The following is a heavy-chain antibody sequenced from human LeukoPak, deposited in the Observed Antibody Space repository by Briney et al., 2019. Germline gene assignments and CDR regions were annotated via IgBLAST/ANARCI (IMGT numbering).Heavy chain of an antibody. J-gene: IGHJ1*01. CDR1: GGSISSYY. V-gene: IGHV4-59*01. CDR3: ARAWFTRKGYFQH. D-gene: IGHD2-15*01. Sequence: PSETLSLTCTVSGGSISSYYWSWIRQPPGKGLEWIGYIYYSGSTNYNPSPKSRVTISVDTSKNQFSLKLSSVTAADTAVYYCARAWFTRKGYFQHWGQGTLVTVSS. CDR2: IYYSGST.